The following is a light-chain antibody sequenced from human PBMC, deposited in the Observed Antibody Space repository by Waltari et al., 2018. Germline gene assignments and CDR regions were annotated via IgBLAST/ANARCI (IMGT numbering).Light chain of an antibody. V-gene: IGLV4-69*01. CDR1: SGHSSHA. J-gene: IGLJ2*01. CDR2: LNSDGSH. CDR3: QTWATGIRV. Sequence: QLVLTQSPSASASLGASVKLTCTLSSGHSSHAIPWPPQQPEKGPRYLMRLNSDGSHPKGDGIPDRFSGSSSGAERYLTISSLQSEDEADYYCQTWATGIRVFGGGTKLTVL.